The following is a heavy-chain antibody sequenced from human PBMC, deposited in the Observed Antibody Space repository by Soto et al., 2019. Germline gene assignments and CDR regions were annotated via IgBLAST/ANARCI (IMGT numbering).Heavy chain of an antibody. V-gene: IGHV5-10-1*01. Sequence: GESLKISCKGSGYSFTSYWISWVRQMPGKGLEWMGRIDPSDSYTNYSPSFQGHVTISADKSISTAYLQWSSLKASDTAMYYCARPIKYCSGGSCYYYYYGMDDWGQVTSVTVSS. CDR3: ARPIKYCSGGSCYYYYYGMDD. CDR1: GYSFTSYW. J-gene: IGHJ6*02. CDR2: IDPSDSYT. D-gene: IGHD2-15*01.